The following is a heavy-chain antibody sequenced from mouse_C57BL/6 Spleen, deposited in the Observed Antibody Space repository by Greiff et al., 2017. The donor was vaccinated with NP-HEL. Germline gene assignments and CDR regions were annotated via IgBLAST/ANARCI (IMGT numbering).Heavy chain of an antibody. CDR1: GFSLTSYG. D-gene: IGHD1-1*01. J-gene: IGHJ4*01. V-gene: IGHV2-5*01. CDR2: IWRGGST. CDR3: AKNRDYGSSGGAMDY. Sequence: VQLQQSGPGLVQPSQSLSITCTVSGFSLTSYGVHWVRQSPGKGLEWLGVIWRGGSTDYNAAFMSRLSITKDNSKSQVFFKMNSLQADDTAIYYCAKNRDYGSSGGAMDYWGQGTSVTVSS.